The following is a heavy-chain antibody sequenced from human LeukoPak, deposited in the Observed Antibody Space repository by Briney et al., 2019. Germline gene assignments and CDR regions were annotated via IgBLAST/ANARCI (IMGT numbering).Heavy chain of an antibody. Sequence: GGSLRLSCAASGFTVSSTYMSWVRQAPGKGLEWVSVFYNVDTTYYANSVKGRFTISRDNSNNMLYLQMNSLRAEDTAVYYCARRLLTGYYEFWGQGTLVTVSS. V-gene: IGHV3-66*01. J-gene: IGHJ4*02. CDR1: GFTVSSTY. CDR2: FYNVDTT. CDR3: ARRLLTGYYEF. D-gene: IGHD3-9*01.